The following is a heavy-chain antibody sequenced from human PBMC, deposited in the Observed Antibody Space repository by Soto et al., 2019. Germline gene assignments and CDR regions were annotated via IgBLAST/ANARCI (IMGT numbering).Heavy chain of an antibody. D-gene: IGHD3-10*01. V-gene: IGHV3-33*01. J-gene: IGHJ4*02. CDR3: VRWEGTGRGFDY. Sequence: QVQLVESGGGVVQPGKSLRLSCAASGSTFSSYGMHWVRQAPGKGLEWVALIWYDGSNKDYADSVKGRFTISRDNVKNKLYLQMNSLSAEDTAVYYCVRWEGTGRGFDYWGQGTLVTVSS. CDR2: IWYDGSNK. CDR1: GSTFSSYG.